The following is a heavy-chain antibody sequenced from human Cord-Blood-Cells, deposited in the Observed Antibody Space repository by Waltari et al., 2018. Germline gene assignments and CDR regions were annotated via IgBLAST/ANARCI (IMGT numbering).Heavy chain of an antibody. CDR2: IYYSGST. V-gene: IGHV4-39*07. CDR3: ARRRVGRALDY. CDR1: GGSLSSSSYY. Sequence: QLQLQESGPGLVTPSETLPLTCTVSGGSLSSSSYYWGWIRQPPGKGLEWIGSIYYSGSTYYNPSLESRVTISVDTSKNQFSLKLSSVTAADTAVYYCARRRVGRALDYWGQGTLVTVSS. J-gene: IGHJ4*02. D-gene: IGHD3-10*01.